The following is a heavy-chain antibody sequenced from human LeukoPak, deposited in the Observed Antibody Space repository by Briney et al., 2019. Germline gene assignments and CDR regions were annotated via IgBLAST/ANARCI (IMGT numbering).Heavy chain of an antibody. CDR1: GFTFGDHI. CDR3: VRQFAS. J-gene: IGHJ4*02. Sequence: GGSLRLSCAASGFTFGDHIMNWVRQLPGKRLEWVAYVSGSGSTVYYADSVKGRFTVSRDNGKSSLYLQMNSLRVEDTALYYCVRQFASWGQGTLVTISS. V-gene: IGHV3-48*01. CDR2: VSGSGSTV.